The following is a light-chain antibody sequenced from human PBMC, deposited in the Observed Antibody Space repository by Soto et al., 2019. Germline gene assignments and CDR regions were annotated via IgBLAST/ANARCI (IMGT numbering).Light chain of an antibody. CDR2: DAS. CDR3: QQRSNWQTT. Sequence: EIVLTQSPATLSLSPGERATLSCRASQSVSSYLAWYQQKPGQAPRLLIYDASNRATGIPARFSGSGSGTDFTLTISSLEPEDFAVYYCQQRSNWQTTFGGGTKV. CDR1: QSVSSY. V-gene: IGKV3-11*01. J-gene: IGKJ4*01.